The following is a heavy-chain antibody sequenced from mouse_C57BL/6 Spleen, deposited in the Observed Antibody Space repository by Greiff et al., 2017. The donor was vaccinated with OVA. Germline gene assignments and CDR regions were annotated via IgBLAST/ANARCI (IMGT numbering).Heavy chain of an antibody. J-gene: IGHJ2*01. CDR1: GYTFTSYW. CDR2: IDPSDSYT. Sequence: QVQLQQSGAELVMPGASVKLSCKASGYTFTSYWMHWVKQRPGQGLEWIGEIDPSDSYTNYNQKFKGKSTLTVDKSSSTAYMQLSSLTSEDSAVYYCARSGYGLDYWGQGTTLTVSS. D-gene: IGHD2-10*02. V-gene: IGHV1-69*01. CDR3: ARSGYGLDY.